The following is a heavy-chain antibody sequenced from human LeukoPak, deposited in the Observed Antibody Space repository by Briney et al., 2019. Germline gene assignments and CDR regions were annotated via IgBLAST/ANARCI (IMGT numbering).Heavy chain of an antibody. CDR3: ARERNFCSSTSCYPHHYYYMDV. CDR2: IYYSGST. J-gene: IGHJ6*03. D-gene: IGHD2-2*01. Sequence: SEALSLTCTVSGGSISSYYWSWIRQPPGKGLEWIGYIYYSGSTNYNPSLKSRVTISVDTSKNQFSLKLSSVTAADTAVYYYARERNFCSSTSCYPHHYYYMDVWGKGTTVTVSS. V-gene: IGHV4-59*01. CDR1: GGSISSYY.